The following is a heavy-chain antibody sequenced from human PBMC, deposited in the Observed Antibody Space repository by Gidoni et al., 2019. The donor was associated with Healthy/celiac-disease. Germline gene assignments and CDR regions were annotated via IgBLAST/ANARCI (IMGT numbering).Heavy chain of an antibody. J-gene: IGHJ4*02. Sequence: QVQLQQWGAGLLKPSETLSLTCAVYGGSLSGYYWSWIRQPPGKGLEWIGEINHSGSTNYNPSLKSRVTISVDTSKNQFSLKLSSVTAADTAVYYCARVGLWLASDYWGQGTLVTVSS. CDR1: GGSLSGYY. CDR3: ARVGLWLASDY. V-gene: IGHV4-34*01. D-gene: IGHD5-18*01. CDR2: INHSGST.